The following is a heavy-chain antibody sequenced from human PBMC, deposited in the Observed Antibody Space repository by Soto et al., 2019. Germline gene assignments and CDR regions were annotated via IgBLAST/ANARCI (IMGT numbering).Heavy chain of an antibody. D-gene: IGHD3-9*01. CDR1: GFTFSSYW. V-gene: IGHV3-30-3*01. CDR3: ARVTDWYYFDY. J-gene: IGHJ4*02. Sequence: VGSLRLSCAASGFTFSSYWMHWVRQAPGKGLVWVAVITYDGSNTYYADSVKGRFTISRDNSKNTLYLQMNSLRAEDTAVYYCARVTDWYYFDYWGQGTLVTVS. CDR2: ITYDGSNT.